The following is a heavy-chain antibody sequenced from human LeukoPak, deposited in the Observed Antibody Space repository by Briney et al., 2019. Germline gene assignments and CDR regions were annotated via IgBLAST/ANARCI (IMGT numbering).Heavy chain of an antibody. CDR1: GFTFSSYS. V-gene: IGHV3-21*01. Sequence: KTGGSLRLSCAASGFTFSSYSMNWVRQAPGKGLEWVSSISSSSSYIYYADSVKGRFTISRDNAKNSLYLQMNSLRAEDTAVYYCASNVTTTPITTGGAFNIWGQGTMVTVSS. CDR2: ISSSSSYI. CDR3: ASNVTTTPITTGGAFNI. J-gene: IGHJ3*02. D-gene: IGHD4-17*01.